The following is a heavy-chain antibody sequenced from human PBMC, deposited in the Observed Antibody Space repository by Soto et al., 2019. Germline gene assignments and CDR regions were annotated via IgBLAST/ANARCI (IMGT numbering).Heavy chain of an antibody. CDR3: AREATQWANLDYYDILTGYRYYYGMDV. CDR2: IIPVLGVE. D-gene: IGHD3-9*01. Sequence: ASVKVSCTASGGSFSSNIVSWVRQAPEQGLEWMGRIIPVLGVEYYAQKFQGWVTMTRDTSISTAYMELSRLRSDDTAVYYCAREATQWANLDYYDILTGYRYYYGMDVWGQGTTVTVSS. J-gene: IGHJ6*02. CDR1: GGSFSSNI. V-gene: IGHV1-2*04.